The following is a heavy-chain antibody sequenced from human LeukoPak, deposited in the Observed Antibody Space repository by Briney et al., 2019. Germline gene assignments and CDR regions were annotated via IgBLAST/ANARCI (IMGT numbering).Heavy chain of an antibody. CDR3: ARAPGSAYDAYYSAF. J-gene: IGHJ4*02. CDR2: FFYSGST. CDR1: GASISSGCYF. Sequence: SQTLSLTCTVSGASISSGCYFWGWIRQHPWKGLEWMGYFFYSGSTYYNPSLKSRVTISVDTSKNQISLKLSSVTAADTAVYYCARAPGSAYDAYYSAFWGQGTLVTVSS. D-gene: IGHD5-12*01. V-gene: IGHV4-31*03.